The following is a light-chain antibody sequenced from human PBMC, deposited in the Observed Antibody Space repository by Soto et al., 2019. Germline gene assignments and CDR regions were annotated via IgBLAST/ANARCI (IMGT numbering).Light chain of an antibody. Sequence: DIQMTQSPSTVSAYVGDSVTITCRASQSITTWLAWYQQRPGKAPKLLIYDVSSLQSGVPSRFSGSGSGTEFTLTISSLQPEDFATYYCLQLKSYPFTFGGGTKVDIK. CDR1: QSITTW. CDR2: DVS. J-gene: IGKJ4*01. V-gene: IGKV1-5*01. CDR3: LQLKSYPFT.